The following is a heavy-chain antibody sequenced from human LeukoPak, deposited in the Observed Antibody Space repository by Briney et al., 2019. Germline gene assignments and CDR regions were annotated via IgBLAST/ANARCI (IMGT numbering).Heavy chain of an antibody. CDR3: ARSFYSSGFDY. D-gene: IGHD6-19*01. V-gene: IGHV3-30*02. CDR1: GFTFSHHG. J-gene: IGHJ4*02. Sequence: GGSLRLSCAASGFTFSHHGMHWVRQAPGKGLEWVAFIRNDGSNHYYADSVKGRFTISRDNSKNTLYLQMNSLRAEDTAVYYCARSFYSSGFDYWGQGTLVTVSS. CDR2: IRNDGSNH.